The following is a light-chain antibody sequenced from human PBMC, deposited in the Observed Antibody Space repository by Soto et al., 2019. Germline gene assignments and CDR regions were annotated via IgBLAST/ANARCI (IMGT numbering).Light chain of an antibody. J-gene: IGKJ1*01. Sequence: DIQMTQSPSSLSASVGDTVTITCRASRTVNSYLNWYQQKPGKAPKVLIYAASNLQSGVPSRFSGSGSGTDFILTINSLQPEDSATYYCQQSYSTPQTFGQGTKADI. CDR1: RTVNSY. CDR3: QQSYSTPQT. CDR2: AAS. V-gene: IGKV1-39*01.